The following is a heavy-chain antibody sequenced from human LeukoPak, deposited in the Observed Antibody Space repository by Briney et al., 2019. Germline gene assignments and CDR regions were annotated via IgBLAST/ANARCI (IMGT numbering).Heavy chain of an antibody. V-gene: IGHV3-7*03. Sequence: PGGSLRLSCVVSGITFSNAWMNWARQAPGKGLEWVASINHNGNVNYYVDSVKGRFTISRDNAKNSLYLQMSNLRAEDTAVYFCAWGGGLDVWGQGATVTVSS. CDR1: GITFSNAW. CDR2: INHNGNVN. J-gene: IGHJ6*02. D-gene: IGHD3-16*01. CDR3: AWGGGLDV.